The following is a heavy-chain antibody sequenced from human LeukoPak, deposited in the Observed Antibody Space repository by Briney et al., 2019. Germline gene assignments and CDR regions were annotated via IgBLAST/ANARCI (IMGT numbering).Heavy chain of an antibody. CDR3: ARDQYNVIDS. V-gene: IGHV1-3*01. Sequence: ASVKVSCKASGYRFTGYNIDWVRQAPGQRPEWMGRINAENGDTKYSQKFQGRVTITRDTFASTSYMELSSLRSEDTAVYYCARDQYNVIDSWGQGTLVTVAS. CDR1: GYRFTGYN. J-gene: IGHJ4*02. D-gene: IGHD1-14*01. CDR2: INAENGDT.